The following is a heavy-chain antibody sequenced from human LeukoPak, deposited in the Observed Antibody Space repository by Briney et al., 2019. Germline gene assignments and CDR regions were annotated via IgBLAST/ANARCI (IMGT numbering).Heavy chain of an antibody. CDR3: TTFYTRLTDY. D-gene: IGHD2/OR15-2a*01. CDR2: IKQDGSEK. Sequence: GGSLRLSCAASGFTFNTYWSNWVRQAPGKGLEWLASIKQDGSEKYYVDSVEGRFTISRDNAKNSLYLQMNSLRAEDTAVYYCTTFYTRLTDYWGQGTLVTVSS. V-gene: IGHV3-7*05. J-gene: IGHJ4*02. CDR1: GFTFNTYW.